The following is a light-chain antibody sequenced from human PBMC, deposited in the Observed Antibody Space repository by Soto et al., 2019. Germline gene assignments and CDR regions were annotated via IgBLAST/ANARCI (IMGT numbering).Light chain of an antibody. Sequence: QSALTQPPSASGSPGQSVTISCTGTSSDVGVYNRVSWYQQYPGKAPKLMIYEVDKRPSGVPDRFSGSKSGNTASLTVSGLQAEDEADYYCNSYAGSYHRWVFGGGTQLTVL. CDR3: NSYAGSYHRWV. CDR1: SSDVGVYNR. CDR2: EVD. J-gene: IGLJ3*02. V-gene: IGLV2-8*01.